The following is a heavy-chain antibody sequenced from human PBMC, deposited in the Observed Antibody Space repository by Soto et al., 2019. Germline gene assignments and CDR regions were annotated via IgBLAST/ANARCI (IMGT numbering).Heavy chain of an antibody. Sequence: QSTLKESGPTLVKPTQTLTLTCTFSGFSLSTSGVGVGWISQPPGKALEWLALIYWNDDKRYSPSLKSRLTITKDTSKNQVVLTMTNMDPVDTATYYCAHTTYCTNGVCYSVYFDYWGQGTLVTVSS. D-gene: IGHD2-8*01. CDR2: IYWNDDK. V-gene: IGHV2-5*01. CDR3: AHTTYCTNGVCYSVYFDY. CDR1: GFSLSTSGVG. J-gene: IGHJ4*02.